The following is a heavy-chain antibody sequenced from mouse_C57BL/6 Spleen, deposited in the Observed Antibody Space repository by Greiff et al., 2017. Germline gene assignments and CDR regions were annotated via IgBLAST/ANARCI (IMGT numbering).Heavy chain of an antibody. CDR3: ARYGNGVDY. CDR1: GYTFTSYW. Sequence: VQLQQPGAELVKPGASVKLSCKASGYTFTSYWMQWVKQRPGQGLEWIGEIDPSDSYTNYNQKFKGKATLTVDTSSSTAYMQLSSLTSEDSAVYYCARYGNGVDYWGQGTTLTVSS. V-gene: IGHV1-50*01. J-gene: IGHJ2*01. CDR2: IDPSDSYT. D-gene: IGHD2-1*01.